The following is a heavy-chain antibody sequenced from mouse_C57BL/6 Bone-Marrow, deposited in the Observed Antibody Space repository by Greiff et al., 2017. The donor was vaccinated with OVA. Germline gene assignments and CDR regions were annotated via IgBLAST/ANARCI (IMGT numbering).Heavy chain of an antibody. J-gene: IGHJ1*03. D-gene: IGHD1-1*01. CDR2: IWSGGST. CDR3: ARTPLYYYGSNWYFDV. Sequence: VQLKESGPGLVQPSQSLSITCTVSGFSLTSYGVHWVRQSPGKGLEWLGVIWSGGSTDYNAAFISRLSISKDNSKIQVFFKMNSLQADDTAIYYCARTPLYYYGSNWYFDVWGTGTTVTVSS. CDR1: GFSLTSYG. V-gene: IGHV2-2*01.